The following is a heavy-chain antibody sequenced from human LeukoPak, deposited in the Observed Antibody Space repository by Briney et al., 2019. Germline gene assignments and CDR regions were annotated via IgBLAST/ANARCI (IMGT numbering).Heavy chain of an antibody. CDR2: VSSGSSTI. Sequence: GGSLRLSCAASRFTFSDYYMSWIRQAPGKALEWVSYVSSGSSTIYYADSVKGRFTVSRDNGKRSLYLHMNSLRAEDTAMYYCARSVGPTYDYWGQGTLVTVSS. V-gene: IGHV3-11*04. CDR1: RFTFSDYY. J-gene: IGHJ4*02. D-gene: IGHD1-26*01. CDR3: ARSVGPTYDY.